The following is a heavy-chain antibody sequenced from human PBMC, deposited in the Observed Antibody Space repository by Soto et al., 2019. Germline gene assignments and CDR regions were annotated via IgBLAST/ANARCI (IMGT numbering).Heavy chain of an antibody. Sequence: QVQLVQSGAEVKKPGSSVKVSCKATGGTFSNYAINWVRQAPGQGLEWMGGIITLSGTPNYAQKFQGRVTMTEDESTSLAYMEVTSLTSEDTAVYYCATPAAPALPYYYDAMDVWGQGTTVTVSS. D-gene: IGHD6-13*01. J-gene: IGHJ6*02. CDR1: GGTFSNYA. V-gene: IGHV1-69*01. CDR2: IITLSGTP. CDR3: ATPAAPALPYYYDAMDV.